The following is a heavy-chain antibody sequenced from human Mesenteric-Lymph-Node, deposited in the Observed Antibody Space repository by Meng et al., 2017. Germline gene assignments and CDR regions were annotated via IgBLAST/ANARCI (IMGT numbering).Heavy chain of an antibody. D-gene: IGHD4-17*01. CDR1: GFTFSNYA. CDR3: ARRAHDYGEWYYYYGMDV. J-gene: IGHJ6*02. V-gene: IGHV3-30*01. Sequence: GGSLRLSCAASGFTFSNYAMHWVRQAPGKGLEWVAVISYDGSNKYYADSVKGRFTISRDNSKNTLFLQMNSLRAEDTAVYYCARRAHDYGEWYYYYGMDVWGQGTTVTVSS. CDR2: ISYDGSNK.